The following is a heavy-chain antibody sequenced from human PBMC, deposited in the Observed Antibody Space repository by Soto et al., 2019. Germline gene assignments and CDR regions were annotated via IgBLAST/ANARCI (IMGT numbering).Heavy chain of an antibody. V-gene: IGHV3-30*18. J-gene: IGHJ4*02. CDR2: ISYDGSNK. CDR1: GSTFSSYG. Sequence: PGGSLRLSCAASGSTFSSYGMHWVRQAPGKGLEWVAVISYDGSNKYYADSVKGRFTISRDNSKNTLYLQMNSLRAEDTAVYYCAKGGFGELLEVALVLSYWGQGTLVTVSS. CDR3: AKGGFGELLEVALVLSY. D-gene: IGHD3-10*01.